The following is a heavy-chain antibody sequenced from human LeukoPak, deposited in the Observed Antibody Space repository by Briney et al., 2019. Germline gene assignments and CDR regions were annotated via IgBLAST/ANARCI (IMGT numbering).Heavy chain of an antibody. V-gene: IGHV3-21*01. Sequence: GGSLRLSCAASGFTFSSYSMNWVRQAPGKGLEWVSSISSSSSYIYYADSVKGRFTISRDNAKNSLYLQMNSLRVEDTGIYYCVKVAKYYYGSETYYFFEHWGQGTPVTASS. J-gene: IGHJ4*02. D-gene: IGHD3-10*01. CDR3: VKVAKYYYGSETYYFFEH. CDR1: GFTFSSYS. CDR2: ISSSSSYI.